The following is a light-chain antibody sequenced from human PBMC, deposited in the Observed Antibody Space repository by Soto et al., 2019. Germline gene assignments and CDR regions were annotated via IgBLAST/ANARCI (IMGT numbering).Light chain of an antibody. J-gene: IGKJ1*01. Sequence: EIVMTQSPATLSVSPGERANLSCRASQSVSSNLVWYQQKPGQAPRLLIYGASTRATGIPARFSGSGSGTEFNLTISSLQSDDFVVYYCQQYNYWPRTFGQGTKVEIK. CDR2: GAS. CDR1: QSVSSN. CDR3: QQYNYWPRT. V-gene: IGKV3-15*01.